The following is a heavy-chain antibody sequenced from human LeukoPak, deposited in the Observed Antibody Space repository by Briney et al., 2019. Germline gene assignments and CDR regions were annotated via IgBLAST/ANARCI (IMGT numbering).Heavy chain of an antibody. CDR2: INHSGST. V-gene: IGHV4-34*01. Sequence: GSLSLTCAVYGGSFSGYYWSWLRQPPGKGLEWIGEINHSGSTNYIPSLKSRVTISVDTSKNQFSLKLSSVTAADTAVYYCARARETSSGYYAAFDIWGQGTMVTVSS. J-gene: IGHJ3*02. CDR3: ARARETSSGYYAAFDI. D-gene: IGHD3-22*01. CDR1: GGSFSGYY.